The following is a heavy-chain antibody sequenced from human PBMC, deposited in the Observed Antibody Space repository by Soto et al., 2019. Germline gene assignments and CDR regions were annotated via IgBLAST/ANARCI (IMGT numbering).Heavy chain of an antibody. V-gene: IGHV3-23*01. CDR2: ISGSGGKT. CDR3: VKGMNYYYYYMDV. CDR1: GFIFSDYA. J-gene: IGHJ6*03. Sequence: EVQLLESGGGFVPPGGSLRLSCAASGFIFSDYAMTWVRQAPGKGLEWVSAISGSGGKTYYADSVKGRFTISRDSSQNMMSLQMSGLRAEDTAIYYGVKGMNYYYYYMDVWGNGTTVTVS.